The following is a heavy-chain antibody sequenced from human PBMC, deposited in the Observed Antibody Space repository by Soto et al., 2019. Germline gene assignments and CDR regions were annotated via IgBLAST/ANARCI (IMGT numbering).Heavy chain of an antibody. D-gene: IGHD3-10*01. Sequence: DVQLVESGGGLAQPGGSLRLSCTASGFSFSTYWMHWVRQVPGKGPVWVSRISGDGNTTTYADSVKGRFTISRDNANNSLYLEMNTLRAEDTAVYHCTRGPRVDSSGTGAHWGQGTLVTVSS. CDR2: ISGDGNTT. V-gene: IGHV3-74*03. CDR3: TRGPRVDSSGTGAH. CDR1: GFSFSTYW. J-gene: IGHJ4*02.